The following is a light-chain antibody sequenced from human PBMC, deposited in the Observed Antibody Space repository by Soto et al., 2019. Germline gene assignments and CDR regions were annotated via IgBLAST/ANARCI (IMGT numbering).Light chain of an antibody. V-gene: IGKV3-20*01. CDR2: GAS. CDR3: QQNDRSPYT. Sequence: EIVLTQSPGTLSLSPGERGTLSCRASQSVSSNNLAWYQQTPGQAPRLLIYGASSRAPGIPDRFSGSGSGTDFTLTISRLEPEEFAVYYCQQNDRSPYTFGQGTKLEIK. J-gene: IGKJ2*01. CDR1: QSVSSNN.